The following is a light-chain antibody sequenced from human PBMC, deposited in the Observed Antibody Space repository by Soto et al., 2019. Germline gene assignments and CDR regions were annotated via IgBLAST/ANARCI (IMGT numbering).Light chain of an antibody. CDR1: SGHSNYA. CDR3: QTWGSGIVV. J-gene: IGLJ2*01. CDR2: LNSDGSH. V-gene: IGLV4-69*01. Sequence: QLVLTHSPSASASLGASVKLTCTLSSGHSNYAIAWHQQQSEKGPRFLMNLNSDGSHSKGDGIPDRFSGSSSGAERYLTISSLQSEDEADYYCQTWGSGIVVFGGGTKVTVL.